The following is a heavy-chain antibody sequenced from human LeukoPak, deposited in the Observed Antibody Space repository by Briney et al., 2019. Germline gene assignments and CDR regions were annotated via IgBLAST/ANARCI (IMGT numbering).Heavy chain of an antibody. Sequence: GGSLRLSCAASGFTFSSYWMSWVRQAPGKGLEWVSAISANGGGTYYADSVKGRFTISRDNSKNTLYLQMNSLRAEDTAVYYCAKGSSPFDYWGQGTLVTVSS. CDR1: GFTFSSYW. V-gene: IGHV3-23*01. CDR2: ISANGGGT. CDR3: AKGSSPFDY. D-gene: IGHD6-13*01. J-gene: IGHJ4*02.